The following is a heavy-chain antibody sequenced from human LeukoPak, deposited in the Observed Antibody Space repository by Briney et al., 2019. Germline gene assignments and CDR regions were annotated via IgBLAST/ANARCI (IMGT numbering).Heavy chain of an antibody. V-gene: IGHV3-23*01. CDR2: ISGSDGST. D-gene: IGHD5-12*01. J-gene: IGHJ4*02. CDR3: AKDSRRIVAMYDY. Sequence: PGGSLRLSCAASGFTFSSYAMTWVRQAPGKGLEWVSSISGSDGSTYSADSVKGRFTISRDNSKNTLYLQMNSLRAEDTAVYYCAKDSRRIVAMYDYWGQGTLVTVSS. CDR1: GFTFSSYA.